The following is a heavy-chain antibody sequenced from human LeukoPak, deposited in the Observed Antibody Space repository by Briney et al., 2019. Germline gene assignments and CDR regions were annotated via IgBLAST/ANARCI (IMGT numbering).Heavy chain of an antibody. D-gene: IGHD3-10*01. J-gene: IGHJ6*02. Sequence: SETLSLTCTVSGGSISSYHWSWIRQPPGKGLEWIGYIYYSGSTNYNPSLKSRVTISVDTSKNQFSLKLSSVTAADTAVYYCARTYGSGSYTPYYYYGMDVWGQGTTVTVPS. CDR1: GGSISSYH. V-gene: IGHV4-59*01. CDR2: IYYSGST. CDR3: ARTYGSGSYTPYYYYGMDV.